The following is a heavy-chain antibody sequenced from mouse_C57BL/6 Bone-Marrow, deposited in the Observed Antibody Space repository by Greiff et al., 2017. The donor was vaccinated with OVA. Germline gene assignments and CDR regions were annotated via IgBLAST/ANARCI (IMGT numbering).Heavy chain of an antibody. J-gene: IGHJ2*01. D-gene: IGHD2-13*01. Sequence: VQLVESGGGLVQPGGSLKLSCAASGFTFSDYYMYWVRQTPEKRLEWVAYISNGGGSTYYPDTVKGRFTISRDNAKNTLYLQMSRLKSEDTAMYYCARHDDYYFDYWGQGTTLTVSS. CDR2: ISNGGGST. CDR1: GFTFSDYY. CDR3: ARHDDYYFDY. V-gene: IGHV5-12*01.